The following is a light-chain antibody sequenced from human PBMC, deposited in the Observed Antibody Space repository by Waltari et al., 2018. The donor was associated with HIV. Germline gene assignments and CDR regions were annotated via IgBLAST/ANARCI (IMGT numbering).Light chain of an antibody. CDR1: SGQSSYS. CDR2: LNSDGSH. CDR3: QSWDNGVRV. Sequence: QLALTQSPSASASLGASVRLTCTLSSGQSSYSIAWHQQQPEKGPRFLMRLNSDGSHTRGDGIPDRFSGFASGAERYLTISSLQSEDEADYYCQSWDNGVRVFGGGTKLTVL. V-gene: IGLV4-69*01. J-gene: IGLJ3*02.